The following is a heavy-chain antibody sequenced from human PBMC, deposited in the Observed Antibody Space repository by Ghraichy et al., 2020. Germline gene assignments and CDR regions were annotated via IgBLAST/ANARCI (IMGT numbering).Heavy chain of an antibody. Sequence: GGSLRLSCSASGFTFSDYTMHWVRQAPGKGLDYVSGISSYESTTYYADSVKGRFTISRDNSRNTLYLQMTSLRPEDTAMYYCVKGREARGRFDYWGQGILVTVSS. V-gene: IGHV3-64D*06. J-gene: IGHJ4*02. D-gene: IGHD2-15*01. CDR2: ISSYESTT. CDR3: VKGREARGRFDY. CDR1: GFTFSDYT.